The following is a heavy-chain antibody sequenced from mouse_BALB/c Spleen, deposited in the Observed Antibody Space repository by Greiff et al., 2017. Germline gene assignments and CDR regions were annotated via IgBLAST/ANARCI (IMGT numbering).Heavy chain of an antibody. CDR2: INPYYGST. V-gene: IGHV1-39*01. Sequence: EVQLQQTGPELVQPVASVKISCKASGYSFTDYILLWVKQSHGKSLAWIGNINPYYGSTSYNLKFKGKATLTVDKSSSTAYMQLNSLTSEDSAVYYCARGEGYGKGARDYGGQGTAGTAPQ. CDR3: ARGEGYGKGARDY. CDR1: GYSFTDYI. D-gene: IGHD2-10*02. J-gene: IGHJ4*01.